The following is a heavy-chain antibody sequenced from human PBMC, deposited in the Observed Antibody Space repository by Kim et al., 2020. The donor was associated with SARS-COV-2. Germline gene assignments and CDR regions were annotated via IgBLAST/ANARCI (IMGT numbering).Heavy chain of an antibody. CDR2: IKQDGSEE. Sequence: GGSLRLSCAASGFTFSSYWMSWVRQAPGKGLEWVANIKQDGSEEYYVDSVKGRFTISRDNAKNSLYLQMNSLRAEDTAVYYCARDEYYYDSSGYYDYYYYYYMDVWGKVTTVTVSS. V-gene: IGHV3-7*01. CDR1: GFTFSSYW. D-gene: IGHD3-22*01. CDR3: ARDEYYYDSSGYYDYYYYYYMDV. J-gene: IGHJ6*03.